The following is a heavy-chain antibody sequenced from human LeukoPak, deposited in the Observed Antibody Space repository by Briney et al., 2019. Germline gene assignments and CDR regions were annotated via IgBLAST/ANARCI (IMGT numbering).Heavy chain of an antibody. CDR3: ARVPGAVAGPEQYYFDY. J-gene: IGHJ4*02. Sequence: PSETLSLTCTVSGGSISRGAYYWSWIRQYPGKGLEWIGYIYYGGSTSYNPSLQSRVTISVDTSKNQFSLKLSSVTAADTTVYYCARVPGAVAGPEQYYFDYWGQGSLVTVSS. D-gene: IGHD6-19*01. CDR1: GGSISRGAYY. V-gene: IGHV4-31*03. CDR2: IYYGGST.